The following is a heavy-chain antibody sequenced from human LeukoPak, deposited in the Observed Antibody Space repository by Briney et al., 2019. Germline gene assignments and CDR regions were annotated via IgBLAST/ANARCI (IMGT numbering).Heavy chain of an antibody. CDR1: GSTFSSHW. V-gene: IGHV3-7*01. D-gene: IGHD3-22*01. CDR3: ARDSSGYQ. CDR2: IKEDGSEK. J-gene: IGHJ4*02. Sequence: GGSLRLSCAGSGSTFSSHWMTWVRQAPGKGLEWVANIKEDGSEKYYGDSVKGRFTISRDNAKNSLYLQMNSLRAEDTAVYYCARDSSGYQWGQGTLVTVSS.